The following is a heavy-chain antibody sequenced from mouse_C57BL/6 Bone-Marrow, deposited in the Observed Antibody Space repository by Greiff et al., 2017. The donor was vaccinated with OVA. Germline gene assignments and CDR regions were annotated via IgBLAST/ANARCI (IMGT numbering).Heavy chain of an antibody. J-gene: IGHJ2*01. CDR1: GFTFSDYY. D-gene: IGHD2-1*01. Sequence: VQLKESGGGLVQPGGSLKLSCAASGFTFSDYYMYWVRQTPEKRLEWVAYISNGGGSTYYPDTVKGRFTISRDNAKNTLYLQMSRLKSEDTAMYYCARRYGNYFFDYWGQGTTLTVSS. CDR2: ISNGGGST. V-gene: IGHV5-12*01. CDR3: ARRYGNYFFDY.